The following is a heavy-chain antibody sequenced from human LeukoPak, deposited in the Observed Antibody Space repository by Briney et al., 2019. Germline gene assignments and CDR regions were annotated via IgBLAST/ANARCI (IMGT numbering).Heavy chain of an antibody. D-gene: IGHD3-22*01. Sequence: SETLSLTCTVSGGSISSYYWSWIRQPPGKGLEWIGYIYYSGSTNHNPSLKSRVTISVDTSKNQFSLKLSSVTAADTAVYYCAREAVAYYDSSGYYNFDYWGQGTLVTVSS. J-gene: IGHJ4*02. CDR3: AREAVAYYDSSGYYNFDY. CDR1: GGSISSYY. V-gene: IGHV4-59*01. CDR2: IYYSGST.